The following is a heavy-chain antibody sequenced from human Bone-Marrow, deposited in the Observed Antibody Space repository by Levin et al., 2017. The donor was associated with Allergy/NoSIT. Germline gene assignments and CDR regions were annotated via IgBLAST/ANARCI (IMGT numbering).Heavy chain of an antibody. J-gene: IGHJ4*02. CDR2: IKCNTDGGTT. CDR3: TTRSH. CDR1: GFTFGNAW. V-gene: IGHV3-15*01. Sequence: SGGSLRLSCVASGFTFGNAWMNWVRQAPGKGLQWVGRIKCNTDGGTTDYAAPVKGRSTISRDDSKKTLYLQMNSLKTEDTAIYYCTTRSHWGQGTLVTV.